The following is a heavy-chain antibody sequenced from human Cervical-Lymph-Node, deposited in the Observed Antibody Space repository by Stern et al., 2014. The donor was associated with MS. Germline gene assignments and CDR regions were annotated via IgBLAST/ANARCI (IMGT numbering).Heavy chain of an antibody. J-gene: IGHJ5*02. CDR1: GYSISSGYY. V-gene: IGHV4-38-2*02. CDR2: IYHSGST. Sequence: QVQLQESGPGLVKPSETLSLTCTVSGYSISSGYYWGWIRQPPGKGLEWIGTIYHSGSTYYNPSLKSRVTISVDTSKNQFSLKLSSVPAADTAVYYCAREEQQLVHGNWFDPWGQGTLVTVSS. D-gene: IGHD6-13*01. CDR3: AREEQQLVHGNWFDP.